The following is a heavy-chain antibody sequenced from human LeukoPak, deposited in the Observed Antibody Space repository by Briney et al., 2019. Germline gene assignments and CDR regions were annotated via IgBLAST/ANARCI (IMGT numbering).Heavy chain of an antibody. CDR1: GFIISSYS. CDR2: IRSSPKTI. Sequence: PAGSLRRSCAASGFIISSYSRNWVRQAPGKGLEWVSYIRSSPKTIYYADSVKGRFTISRDDAKNLLYLQMNSLRAEDTAVYYCVRDLHWGFDYWGQGIQVTVSS. CDR3: VRDLHWGFDY. D-gene: IGHD7-27*01. J-gene: IGHJ4*02. V-gene: IGHV3-48*01.